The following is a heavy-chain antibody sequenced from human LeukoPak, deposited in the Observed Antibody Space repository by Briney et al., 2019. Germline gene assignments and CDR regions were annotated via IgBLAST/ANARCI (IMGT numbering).Heavy chain of an antibody. J-gene: IGHJ5*02. Sequence: GGSLRLSCAASGFTFSNYGMTWVRQASGKGLEWVANIKQDGSEKYYVDSVKGRFTISRDNAKNSLYLQMNSLRAEDMAVYYCARGHVWFDPWGQGTLATVSS. CDR1: GFTFSNYG. V-gene: IGHV3-7*05. CDR3: ARGHVWFDP. CDR2: IKQDGSEK.